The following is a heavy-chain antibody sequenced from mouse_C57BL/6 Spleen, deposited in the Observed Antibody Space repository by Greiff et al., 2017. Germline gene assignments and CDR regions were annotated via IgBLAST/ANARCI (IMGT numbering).Heavy chain of an antibody. Sequence: EVQLQESGAELVRPGASVKLSCTASGFNIKDDYMHWVKQRPEQGLEWIGWIDPENGDTEYASKFQGKATITADTSSNTAYLQLSSLTSEDTAVYYCTTPLRWLLLYFDVWGTGTTVTVSS. V-gene: IGHV14-4*01. J-gene: IGHJ1*03. CDR1: GFNIKDDY. CDR2: IDPENGDT. CDR3: TTPLRWLLLYFDV. D-gene: IGHD2-3*01.